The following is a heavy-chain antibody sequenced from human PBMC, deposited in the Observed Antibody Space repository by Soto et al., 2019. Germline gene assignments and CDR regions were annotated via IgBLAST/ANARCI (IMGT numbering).Heavy chain of an antibody. CDR3: ARIASSIAARPIDY. J-gene: IGHJ4*02. V-gene: IGHV5-10-1*01. CDR1: GYSFTSYW. D-gene: IGHD6-6*01. CDR2: IDPSDSYT. Sequence: LKISCKGSGYSFTSYWLIWVRQMPGKGLEWMGRIDPSDSYTNNSPSFQGHVTISADRSISTAYLQWSSLKASDTAMYYCARIASSIAARPIDYWGQGTLVTVAS.